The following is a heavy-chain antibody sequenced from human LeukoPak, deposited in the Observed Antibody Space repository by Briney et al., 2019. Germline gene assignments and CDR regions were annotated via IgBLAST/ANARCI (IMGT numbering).Heavy chain of an antibody. D-gene: IGHD2-2*01. CDR3: ARDWRAIVVVPAAPFFDY. CDR2: ISSSNSYI. Sequence: GGSLRLSCAASGFTFSSYSMNWVRQAPGKGLEWVSSISSSNSYIYYADPVKGRFTISRDNAKNSLYLQMNSLRAEDTAVYYCARDWRAIVVVPAAPFFDYWGQGTLVTVSS. J-gene: IGHJ4*02. CDR1: GFTFSSYS. V-gene: IGHV3-21*01.